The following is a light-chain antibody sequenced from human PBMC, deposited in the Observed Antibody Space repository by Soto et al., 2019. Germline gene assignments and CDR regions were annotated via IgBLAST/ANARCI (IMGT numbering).Light chain of an antibody. CDR1: QSISTN. Sequence: DIQMTQSPSSLSASVGDRVTITCRASQSISTNLNWYQVKPGKAPKLLIYAAFSLESGVPSRFSGSGSWTDFTLTISSLQPEDFATYYCQQSYTTPLFTFGPGTKVDIK. J-gene: IGKJ3*01. CDR2: AAF. CDR3: QQSYTTPLFT. V-gene: IGKV1-39*01.